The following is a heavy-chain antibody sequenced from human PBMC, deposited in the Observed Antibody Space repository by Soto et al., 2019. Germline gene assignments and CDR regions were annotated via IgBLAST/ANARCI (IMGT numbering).Heavy chain of an antibody. Sequence: SETLSLTCTVSGGSISSSSYYWGWIRQPPGKGLEWIGSIYYSGSTYYNPSLKSRVTISVDTSKNQFSLKLSSVTAADTAVYYCARLRGYTYWGQGTLVTVSS. CDR1: GGSISSSSYY. CDR3: ARLRGYTY. J-gene: IGHJ4*02. D-gene: IGHD6-25*01. CDR2: IYYSGST. V-gene: IGHV4-39*01.